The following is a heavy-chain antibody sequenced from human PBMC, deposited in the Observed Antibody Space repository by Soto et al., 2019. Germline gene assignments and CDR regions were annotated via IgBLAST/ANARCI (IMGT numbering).Heavy chain of an antibody. Sequence: ASVKVSCKASGYTFTSYAMHWVRQAPGQRLEWMGWINAGNGNTKYSQKFQGRVTITRDTSASTAYMELSSLRPEDTAVYYCARVRYSSGWKGAFDIWGQGTMVTVSS. CDR3: ARVRYSSGWKGAFDI. V-gene: IGHV1-3*01. CDR2: INAGNGNT. J-gene: IGHJ3*02. D-gene: IGHD6-19*01. CDR1: GYTFTSYA.